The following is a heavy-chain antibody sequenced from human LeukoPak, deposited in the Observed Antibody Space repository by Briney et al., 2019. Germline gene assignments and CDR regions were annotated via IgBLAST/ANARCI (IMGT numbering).Heavy chain of an antibody. V-gene: IGHV4-39*01. D-gene: IGHD2-2*01. J-gene: IGHJ4*02. CDR3: ARQDTDIVVVPAHYFDY. Sequence: PSETPSLTCTVSGGSISSSSYYWGWIRQPPGKGLEWIGSIYYSGSTYYKPSLKSRVTISVDTSKKQFSLKLSSVTAADTAVYYCARQDTDIVVVPAHYFDYWGQGTLVTVSS. CDR1: GGSISSSSYY. CDR2: IYYSGST.